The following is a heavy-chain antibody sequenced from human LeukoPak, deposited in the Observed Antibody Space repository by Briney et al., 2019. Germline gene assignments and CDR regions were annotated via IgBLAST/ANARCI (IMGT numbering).Heavy chain of an antibody. CDR2: IYSGGST. D-gene: IGHD1-26*01. J-gene: IGHJ4*02. CDR3: ARGGGSYYRDDY. Sequence: PGGSLRLSCAASGFPVTSYYMSWVRQAPGKGLEWVSVIYSGGSTYYADSVKGRFTISRDNSKNTLYLQMNSLRAEDTAVYYCARGGGSYYRDDYWGQGTLVTVSS. CDR1: GFPVTSYY. V-gene: IGHV3-53*01.